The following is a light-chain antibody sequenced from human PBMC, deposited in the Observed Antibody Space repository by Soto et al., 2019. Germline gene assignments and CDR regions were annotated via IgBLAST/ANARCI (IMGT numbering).Light chain of an antibody. Sequence: DIQLTQSPSFLSASVGDRGTITCRASHGISSYLAWYQQKPGKAPKLLIYAASTLQSGVPSRFSGSGSGTEFTLTSSSLQHEDFATYYCQHLDSYSTFGQGTRLEIK. J-gene: IGKJ5*01. V-gene: IGKV1-9*01. CDR2: AAS. CDR1: HGISSY. CDR3: QHLDSYST.